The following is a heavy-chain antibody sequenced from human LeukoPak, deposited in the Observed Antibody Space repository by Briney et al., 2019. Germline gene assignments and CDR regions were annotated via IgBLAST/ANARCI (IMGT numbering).Heavy chain of an antibody. CDR1: GFTFSSYA. CDR2: ISGSGGST. D-gene: IGHD3-16*02. Sequence: PGGSLRLSCAASGFTFSSYAMSWVRQAPGKGLEGVSAISGSGGSTYYADPVKGRFTISRDNSKNTLYLQMNSLRAEDTAVYYCAKAGDYVWGSYRYCDYWGQGTLVTVSS. CDR3: AKAGDYVWGSYRYCDY. V-gene: IGHV3-23*01. J-gene: IGHJ4*02.